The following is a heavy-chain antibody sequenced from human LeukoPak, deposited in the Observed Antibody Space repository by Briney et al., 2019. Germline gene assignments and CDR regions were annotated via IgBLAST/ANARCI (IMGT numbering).Heavy chain of an antibody. CDR3: AREGIAVAGTIDY. Sequence: GGSLRLSCAASGFTFSSYAMHWVRQAPGKGLEWVAVISYDGSNKYYADSVKGRFTISRDNSKNTLYLQMNSLRAEDTAVYYCAREGIAVAGTIDYWGQGTLVTVSS. J-gene: IGHJ4*02. D-gene: IGHD6-19*01. CDR1: GFTFSSYA. V-gene: IGHV3-30-3*01. CDR2: ISYDGSNK.